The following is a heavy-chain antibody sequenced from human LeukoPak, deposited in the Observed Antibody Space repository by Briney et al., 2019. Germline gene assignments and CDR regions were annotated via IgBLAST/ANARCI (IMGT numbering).Heavy chain of an antibody. V-gene: IGHV3-74*01. Sequence: GGSLRLSCATSGFTFTTFWMHWVRQAPGKGLVWVSRINHDGSSTNYADSVKGRFAISRDNAKNTVYLQMNSLRAEDTAVYYCVRDWGYDSSGYWQKYFDTWGQGTLVTVSS. CDR3: VRDWGYDSSGYWQKYFDT. J-gene: IGHJ4*02. CDR2: INHDGSST. D-gene: IGHD3-22*01. CDR1: GFTFTTFW.